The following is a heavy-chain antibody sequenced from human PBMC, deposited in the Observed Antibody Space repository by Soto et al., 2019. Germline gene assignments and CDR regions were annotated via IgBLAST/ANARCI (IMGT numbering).Heavy chain of an antibody. CDR1: GFTFSSYE. V-gene: IGHV3-48*03. D-gene: IGHD2-2*01. CDR3: AREGFYAMDV. CDR2: ISSSGETV. J-gene: IGHJ6*02. Sequence: GGSLRLSCEVSGFTFSSYEMYWVRQAPGKGLEWVAYISSSGETVYYAGSVQGRFTISRDNAKNSLYLQMSSLGAEDTAVYYCAREGFYAMDVWGQGTTVTVS.